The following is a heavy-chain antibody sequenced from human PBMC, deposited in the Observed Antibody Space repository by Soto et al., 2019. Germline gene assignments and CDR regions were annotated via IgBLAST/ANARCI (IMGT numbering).Heavy chain of an antibody. V-gene: IGHV3-33*01. CDR3: ARQGVNSDFDY. CDR2: IWYDGSNK. CDR1: GFTFSLFA. Sequence: PGGSLRLSCAASGFTFSLFAMHWVRQAPGKGLEWVAVIWYDGSNKYYADSVKGRFTISRDSSKNTVSMQMNSLRADDTAVYYCARQGVNSDFDYWGQGTMVTVYS. D-gene: IGHD2-8*01. J-gene: IGHJ4*02.